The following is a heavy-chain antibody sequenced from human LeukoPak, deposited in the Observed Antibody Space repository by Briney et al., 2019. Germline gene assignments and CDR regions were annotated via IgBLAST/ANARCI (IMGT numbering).Heavy chain of an antibody. CDR1: GGSIRSYY. J-gene: IGHJ4*02. CDR2: IYTSGST. CDR3: ASRGYSYGYFSY. Sequence: SETLSLTCSVSGGSIRSYYWSWIRQPAGKGLEWIGRIYTSGSTNYNPSLKSRVTMSIDRSKNEFSLKLSSVTAADTAVYYCASRGYSYGYFSYWGQGTLVTVSS. D-gene: IGHD5-18*01. V-gene: IGHV4-4*07.